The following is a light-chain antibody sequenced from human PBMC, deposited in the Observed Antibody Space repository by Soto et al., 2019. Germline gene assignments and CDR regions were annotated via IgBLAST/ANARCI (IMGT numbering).Light chain of an antibody. Sequence: QSVLTRPASVSGSPGQAITISCTCTSSDVGGYNYVSWYKHHPGKAPKLMIYDVSNRPSGVSNRFSGSKSGNTASLTISGLQPEDEADYYCSSYTTSNTRQIVFGTGTKVTVL. CDR3: SSYTTSNTRQIV. CDR2: DVS. CDR1: SSDVGGYNY. J-gene: IGLJ1*01. V-gene: IGLV2-14*03.